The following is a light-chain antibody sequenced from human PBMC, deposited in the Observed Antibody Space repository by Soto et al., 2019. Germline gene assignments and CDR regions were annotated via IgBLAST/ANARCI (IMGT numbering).Light chain of an antibody. CDR2: SSN. CDR1: SSNIGSNS. J-gene: IGLJ1*01. Sequence: LTQPHSASGTPGQRVTISCSGSSSNIGSNSVHWFQQVPGTAPKPLIYSSNQRPSGVPERFSGSKSGTSASLAISGLQSEDEADYYCAAWDDSLNGHIFGTGTKVTVL. V-gene: IGLV1-44*01. CDR3: AAWDDSLNGHI.